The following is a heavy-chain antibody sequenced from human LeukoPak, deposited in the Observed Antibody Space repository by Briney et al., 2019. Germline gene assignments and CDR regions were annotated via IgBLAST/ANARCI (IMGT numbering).Heavy chain of an antibody. D-gene: IGHD5-12*01. CDR2: IYYSGST. Sequence: SQTLSLTCTVSGGSISSGDYYWSWIRQPPGKGLEWIGYIYYSGSTYYNPSLKSRVTISVDTSKNQFSLKLSSVTAADTAVYYYAGNLVATSSIDYWGQGTLVTVSS. J-gene: IGHJ4*02. CDR1: GGSISSGDYY. V-gene: IGHV4-30-4*08. CDR3: AGNLVATSSIDY.